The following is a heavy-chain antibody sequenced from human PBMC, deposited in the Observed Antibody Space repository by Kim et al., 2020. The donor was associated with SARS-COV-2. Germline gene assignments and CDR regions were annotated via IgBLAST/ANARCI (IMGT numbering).Heavy chain of an antibody. CDR3: VPDDYGDFDAFDI. V-gene: IGHV3-9*01. Sequence: GGSLRLSCAASGFTFDDYAMHWVRQAPGKGLEWVSGISWNSGSIGYADSVKGRFTISRDNAKNSLYLQMNSLRAEDTALYYCVPDDYGDFDAFDIWGQGTMVTVSS. CDR2: ISWNSGSI. D-gene: IGHD4-17*01. J-gene: IGHJ3*02. CDR1: GFTFDDYA.